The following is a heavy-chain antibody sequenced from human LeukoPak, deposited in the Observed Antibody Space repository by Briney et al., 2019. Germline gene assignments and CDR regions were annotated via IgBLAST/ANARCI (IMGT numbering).Heavy chain of an antibody. D-gene: IGHD6-13*01. J-gene: IGHJ5*02. CDR2: MHYSGTT. CDR3: AATDIAAAGTWLDP. V-gene: IGHV4-59*01. Sequence: PSETLSLTCTVSGGSTSSYYWSWIRQPPGKGLEWLGYMHYSGTTNYNPALKSRVTISVDTSKNQFSLKLSSVTAADTAVYYCAATDIAAAGTWLDPWGQGTLVTVSS. CDR1: GGSTSSYY.